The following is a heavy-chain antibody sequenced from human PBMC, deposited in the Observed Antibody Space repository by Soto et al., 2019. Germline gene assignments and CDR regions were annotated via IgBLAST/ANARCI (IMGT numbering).Heavy chain of an antibody. D-gene: IGHD3-16*01. CDR1: GGSISSGGYY. CDR3: ARVFRGYYFDY. Sequence: SETLSLTCTVSGGSISSGGYYWSWIRQHPGKGLEWIGYIYYSGSTYYNPSLKSRVTISVDTSKNQFSLKLSSVTAADTAVYYCARVFRGYYFDYWGQGTLVTVSS. J-gene: IGHJ4*02. CDR2: IYYSGST. V-gene: IGHV4-31*03.